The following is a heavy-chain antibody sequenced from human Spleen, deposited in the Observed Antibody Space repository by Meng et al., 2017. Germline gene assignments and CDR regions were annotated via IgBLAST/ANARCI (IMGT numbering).Heavy chain of an antibody. CDR2: INHSGST. V-gene: IGHV4-34*01. D-gene: IGHD4-11*01. J-gene: IGHJ4*02. CDR3: ARGPTTMAHDFDY. Sequence: QGQVPQWGAGLVKPSETLSLTCVVSGGSFSDYYWSWIRQPPGKGLEWIGEINHSGSTNYNPSLESRATISVDTSQNNLSLKLSSVTAADSAVYYCARGPTTMAHDFDYWGQGTLVTVSS. CDR1: GGSFSDYY.